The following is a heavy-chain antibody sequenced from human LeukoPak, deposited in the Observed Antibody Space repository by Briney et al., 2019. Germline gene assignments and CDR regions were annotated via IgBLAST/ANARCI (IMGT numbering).Heavy chain of an antibody. CDR2: IYSGGST. J-gene: IGHJ4*02. CDR3: ARGRYDYVWGSYRYSEPYGY. D-gene: IGHD3-16*02. CDR1: GFTVSSNY. V-gene: IGHV3-66*01. Sequence: GGSLRLSCAASGFTVSSNYMSWVRQAPGKGLEWVSVIYSGGSTYYADSVKGRFTISRDNSKNTLYLQMNSLRAEDTAVYYCARGRYDYVWGSYRYSEPYGYWGQGTLVTVSS.